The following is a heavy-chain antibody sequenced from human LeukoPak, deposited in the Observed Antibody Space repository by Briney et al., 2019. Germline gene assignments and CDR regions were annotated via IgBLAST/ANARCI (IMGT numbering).Heavy chain of an antibody. Sequence: GRSLRLSCAASGFTFSSYWMSWVRQAPGKGLEWVANIKQDGSEKCYVDSVKGRFTISRDNAKNSLYLQMNSLRAEDTAVYYCARGPYYDSSGYSPSPYYFDYWGQGTLVTVSS. D-gene: IGHD3-22*01. CDR1: GFTFSSYW. V-gene: IGHV3-7*01. CDR2: IKQDGSEK. CDR3: ARGPYYDSSGYSPSPYYFDY. J-gene: IGHJ4*02.